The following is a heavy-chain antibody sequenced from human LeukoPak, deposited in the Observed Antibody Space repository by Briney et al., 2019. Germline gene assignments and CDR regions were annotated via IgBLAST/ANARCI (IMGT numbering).Heavy chain of an antibody. Sequence: SETLSLNCTVSGGSISGSSYFWGWIRQPPGKGVEWIGSIYYSGSTYYNPSLKSRVTISVDTSKTHFSLKLSPVTAAATALYYCGKHYGPWGQGTLVTVFS. CDR2: IYYSGST. CDR3: GKHYGP. D-gene: IGHD3-16*01. V-gene: IGHV4-39*01. CDR1: GGSISGSSYF. J-gene: IGHJ5*02.